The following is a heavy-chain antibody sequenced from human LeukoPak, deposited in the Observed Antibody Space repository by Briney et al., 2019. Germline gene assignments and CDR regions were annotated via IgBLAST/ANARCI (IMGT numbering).Heavy chain of an antibody. CDR2: ISGSGGST. CDR1: GFTFSSYA. CDR3: ARNGGGVYYCYRYFDL. V-gene: IGHV3-23*01. J-gene: IGHJ2*01. Sequence: GGSLRLSCAASGFTFSSYAMSWVRQAPGKGLEWVSAISGSGGSTYYADSVKGRFTISRDNSKNTLYLQMNSLRAEDTAVYYCARNGGGVYYCYRYFDLWGRGTLGTVSS. D-gene: IGHD3-22*01.